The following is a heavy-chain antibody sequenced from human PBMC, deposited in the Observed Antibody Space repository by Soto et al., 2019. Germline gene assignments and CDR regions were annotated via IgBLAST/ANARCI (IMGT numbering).Heavy chain of an antibody. D-gene: IGHD2-2*01. CDR1: GFPFSRSF. J-gene: IGHJ4*02. CDR3: VRDPGASISTWSFRFDS. V-gene: IGHV3-74*01. CDR2: VNTDGSAT. Sequence: GGSLSLSCAASGFPFSRSFMHWVRQAPGKGLVWVARVNTDGSATVYAGSVKGRFTISRDNVRNTVSPEMNDLRAEDTAVYFCVRDPGASISTWSFRFDSCGQGTMVTVSS.